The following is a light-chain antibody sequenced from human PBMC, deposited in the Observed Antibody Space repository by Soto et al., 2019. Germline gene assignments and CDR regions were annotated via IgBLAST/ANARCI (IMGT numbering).Light chain of an antibody. V-gene: IGKV1-13*02. CDR2: DAS. CDR1: QGISSA. Sequence: AIQLTQSPSSLSASVGDRVTITCRASQGISSALAWYQQKPGKAPKLLIYDASSLESGLPSTFSGSGSGTDFTLTISGLQPEDFATYYCQQFNSYRLFTFGPGTKVYIK. J-gene: IGKJ3*01. CDR3: QQFNSYRLFT.